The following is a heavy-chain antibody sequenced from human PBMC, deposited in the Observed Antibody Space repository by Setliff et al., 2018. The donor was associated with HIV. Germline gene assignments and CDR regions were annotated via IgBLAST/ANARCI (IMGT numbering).Heavy chain of an antibody. J-gene: IGHJ2*01. CDR2: INSVNGNT. Sequence: ASVKVSCKASGYTFTSYAMHWVRQAPGQRLEWMGWINSVNGNTKYSQKFQGRVTITRDTSASTAYMEPSSLRSEDTAVYYCTRAEYSYGYDRWDWYFDLWGRGTLVTVSS. CDR1: GYTFTSYA. V-gene: IGHV1-3*01. CDR3: TRAEYSYGYDRWDWYFDL. D-gene: IGHD5-18*01.